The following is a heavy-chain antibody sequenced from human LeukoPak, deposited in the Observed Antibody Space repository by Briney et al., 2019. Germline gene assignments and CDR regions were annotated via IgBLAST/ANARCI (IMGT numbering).Heavy chain of an antibody. D-gene: IGHD6-13*01. Sequence: PGRSLRLSCAASGFTFSSYGMHWVRQAPGKGLEWVAVIWYDGSNKYYADSVKGRFTISRDNSKNTLYLQMNSLRAEDTAVYYCAIIPRAAAGPSARSPFHYWGQGTLVTVSS. J-gene: IGHJ4*02. CDR3: AIIPRAAAGPSARSPFHY. CDR2: IWYDGSNK. V-gene: IGHV3-33*01. CDR1: GFTFSSYG.